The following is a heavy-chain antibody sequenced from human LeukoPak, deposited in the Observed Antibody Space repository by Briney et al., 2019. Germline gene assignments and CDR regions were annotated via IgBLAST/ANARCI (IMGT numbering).Heavy chain of an antibody. V-gene: IGHV3-21*01. D-gene: IGHD2-2*01. J-gene: IGHJ5*02. CDR2: ISSSSSYI. CDR1: GFTFSSYS. Sequence: GGSLRLSCAASGFTFSSYSMNWVRQAPGKGLEWVSSISSSSSYIYYADSVKGRFTISRDNAKNSLYLQMNSLRAEDTAVYYCARDRYCSSTSRYGFNPWGQGTLVTVSS. CDR3: ARDRYCSSTSRYGFNP.